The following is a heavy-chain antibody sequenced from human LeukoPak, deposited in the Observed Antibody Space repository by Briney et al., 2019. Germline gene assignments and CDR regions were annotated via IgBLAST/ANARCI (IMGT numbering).Heavy chain of an antibody. CDR2: ISAYNGNT. D-gene: IGHD3-10*01. V-gene: IGHV1-18*01. Sequence: ASVKVSCKASGYTFTSYGISWVRQAPGQGLEWMGWISAYNGNTNYAQKPQGRVTMTTDTSTSTAYMELRSLRSDDTAVYYCARNYYGSGSYYRGALDYWGQGTLVTVSS. CDR3: ARNYYGSGSYYRGALDY. CDR1: GYTFTSYG. J-gene: IGHJ4*02.